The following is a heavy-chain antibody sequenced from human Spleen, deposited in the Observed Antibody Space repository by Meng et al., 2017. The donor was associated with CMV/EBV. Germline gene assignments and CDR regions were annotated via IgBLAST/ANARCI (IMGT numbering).Heavy chain of an antibody. J-gene: IGHJ4*02. Sequence: SGGSVTSSSYYWGWIRQPPGKRLEWIGTISYLGNTNYNPTLQSRVTMSLDTSKNHFSMKVTSVTATDTAVYFCARPAGYTGYDLDHWGQGTLVTVSS. CDR3: ARPAGYTGYDLDH. CDR2: ISYLGNT. V-gene: IGHV4-39*02. CDR1: GGSVTSSSYY. D-gene: IGHD5-12*01.